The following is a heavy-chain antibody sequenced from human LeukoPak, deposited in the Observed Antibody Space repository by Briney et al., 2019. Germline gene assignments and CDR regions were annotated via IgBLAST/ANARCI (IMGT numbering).Heavy chain of an antibody. CDR1: GFTFSSYS. J-gene: IGHJ4*02. Sequence: GGSLRLSWAASGFTFSSYSMNWVRQAPGKGLEWVSSISSSSSYIYYADSVKGRFTISRDNAKNSLYLQMNSLRAEDTAVYYCARDLTGATHFDYWGQGTLVTVSS. CDR3: ARDLTGATHFDY. CDR2: ISSSSSYI. V-gene: IGHV3-21*01. D-gene: IGHD1-26*01.